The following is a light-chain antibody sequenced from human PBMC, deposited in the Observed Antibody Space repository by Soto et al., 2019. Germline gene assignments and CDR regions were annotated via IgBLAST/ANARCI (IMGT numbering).Light chain of an antibody. Sequence: IQMTQSPSSLSASVGDRVTITCLASQGINNYLAWYQQKPGKVPKLLIYDASSLQSGVPSRFSGSGSRTDFTLTISSLQPEDAATYYCQKYNSAPWTFGQGTKVDI. V-gene: IGKV1-27*01. J-gene: IGKJ1*01. CDR3: QKYNSAPWT. CDR2: DAS. CDR1: QGINNY.